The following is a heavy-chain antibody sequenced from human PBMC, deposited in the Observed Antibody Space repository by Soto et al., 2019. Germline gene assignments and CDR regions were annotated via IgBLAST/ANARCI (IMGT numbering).Heavy chain of an antibody. CDR3: ASPYCSGGSCYLTEYFQH. Sequence: QVQLVESGGGVVQPGRSLRLSCAASGFSFSYYAMHWVRQAPGKGLEWVAVIAYDASKKYYADYVKGRFTISRDHSKNTLYLQMNSLRDEDTVVYYCASPYCSGGSCYLTEYFQHWGQGTLVTVSS. V-gene: IGHV3-30*03. CDR1: GFSFSYYA. J-gene: IGHJ1*01. D-gene: IGHD2-15*01. CDR2: IAYDASKK.